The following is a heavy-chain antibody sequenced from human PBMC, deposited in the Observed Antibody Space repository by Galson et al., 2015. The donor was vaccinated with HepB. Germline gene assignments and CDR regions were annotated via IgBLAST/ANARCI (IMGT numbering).Heavy chain of an antibody. J-gene: IGHJ6*02. V-gene: IGHV2-70*01. CDR3: ARIRYSSSWPAGYGMDV. Sequence: PALVKPTQTLTLTCTFSGFSLSTSGMCVSWIRQPPGKALEWLALIDWDDDKYYSTSLKTRLTISKDTSKNQVVLTMTNMDPVDTATYYCARIRYSSSWPAGYGMDVWGQGTTVTVSS. D-gene: IGHD6-13*01. CDR1: GFSLSTSGMC. CDR2: IDWDDDK.